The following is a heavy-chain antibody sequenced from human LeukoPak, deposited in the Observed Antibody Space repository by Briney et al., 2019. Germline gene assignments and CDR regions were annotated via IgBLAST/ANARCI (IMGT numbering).Heavy chain of an antibody. CDR1: GFTFDDYG. J-gene: IGHJ3*02. CDR3: AREAAGGAKGVSGTFDI. CDR2: INWNGGST. Sequence: GGSLRFSCAASGFTFDDYGMSWVRQAPGKGLEWVSGINWNGGSTGYADSVKGRFTISRDNAKNSLYLQMNSLTAEDTAVYYCAREAAGGAKGVSGTFDIWGQGTMVTVSS. D-gene: IGHD6-13*01. V-gene: IGHV3-20*04.